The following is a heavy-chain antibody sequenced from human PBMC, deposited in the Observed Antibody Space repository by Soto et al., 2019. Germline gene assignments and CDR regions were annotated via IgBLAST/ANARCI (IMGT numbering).Heavy chain of an antibody. CDR3: ARDRSSSWYNGTFYFDS. Sequence: QVQLVQSGAEVRKPGSSVKVSCKASGGTFTTYDISWVRQAPGQGLEWMGGIIPLFDATKYAQKFQGRVTITADKSTGTGYMELSSLRSEDTAMYYCARDRSSSWYNGTFYFDSWGQGTLVTVSS. J-gene: IGHJ4*02. V-gene: IGHV1-69*06. CDR2: IIPLFDAT. CDR1: GGTFTTYD. D-gene: IGHD6-19*01.